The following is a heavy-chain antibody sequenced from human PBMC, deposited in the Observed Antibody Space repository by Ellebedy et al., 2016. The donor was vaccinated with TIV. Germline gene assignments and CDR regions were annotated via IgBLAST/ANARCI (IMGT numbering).Heavy chain of an antibody. CDR2: INIDETNT. Sequence: GESLKISCAASGFTFSSYWMHWVRQAPGKGVGWVSRINIDETNTKYADSVKGRFTISRDNAKNTLYLQMNRLRAEETAVYYSAPWGYSGIYYWGQGTLVTVSS. J-gene: IGHJ4*02. V-gene: IGHV3-74*03. CDR1: GFTFSSYW. CDR3: APWGYSGIYY. D-gene: IGHD1-26*01.